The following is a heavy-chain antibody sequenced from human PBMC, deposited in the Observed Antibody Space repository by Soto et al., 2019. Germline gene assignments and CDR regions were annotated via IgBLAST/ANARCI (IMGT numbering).Heavy chain of an antibody. J-gene: IGHJ2*01. CDR1: GGSFNSYF. CDR3: TRGTRGGWYFDL. Sequence: QVQLQQWGAGLLKPSETLSLTCAVYGGSFNSYFWNWIRQPPGRGLEWMGEINHSGRINYNPSLKSRVSISVATSKHQPSLKLRSVTSADTAVYYCTRGTRGGWYFDLWGRGTPVTVSS. V-gene: IGHV4-34*01. CDR2: INHSGRI.